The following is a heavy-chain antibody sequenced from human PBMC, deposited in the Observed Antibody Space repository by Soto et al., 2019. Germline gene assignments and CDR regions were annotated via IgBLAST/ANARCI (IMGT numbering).Heavy chain of an antibody. V-gene: IGHV3-15*07. CDR2: IRSKTDAGTP. Sequence: EVQLVESGGGLVKPGESLRLSCAASGFTFTNAWMNWVRQAPGKGLEWAGRIRSKTDAGTPDYAAPVNGRFTISRDDSKNTLYVQMNSLKTEDTAIYYCTTEKGYWGQGTLVTVSS. J-gene: IGHJ4*02. CDR1: GFTFTNAW. CDR3: TTEKGY.